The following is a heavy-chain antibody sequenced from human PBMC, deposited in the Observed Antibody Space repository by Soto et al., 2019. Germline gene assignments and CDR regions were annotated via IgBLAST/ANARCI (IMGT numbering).Heavy chain of an antibody. CDR3: ARADYYDSSGFYYDC. V-gene: IGHV1-46*01. Sequence: QVQLVQSGAEVKKPGASVKVSCKASGYIFTNHYIHWVRQAPGQGLEWMGIINPSGGSTNYLQKFQGSTTMTRDTSTSTVYMDLSSLRSEDTAVYFCARADYYDSSGFYYDCWGQGSLVTVSS. CDR1: GYIFTNHY. J-gene: IGHJ4*02. CDR2: INPSGGST. D-gene: IGHD3-22*01.